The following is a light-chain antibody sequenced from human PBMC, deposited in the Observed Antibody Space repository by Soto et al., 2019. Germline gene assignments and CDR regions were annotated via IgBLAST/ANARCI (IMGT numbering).Light chain of an antibody. V-gene: IGKV3-15*01. CDR3: QQYNKWPFT. Sequence: EIMMTQSPATLSVSPGERVTLSCWSSQSISNNLAWNQHKRGQAPRLLFYGASTRTTGVPARFSGSGSGTGFTLTISSLQSEDFAIYYCQQYNKWPFTFGQGTKLEIK. CDR1: QSISNN. J-gene: IGKJ2*01. CDR2: GAS.